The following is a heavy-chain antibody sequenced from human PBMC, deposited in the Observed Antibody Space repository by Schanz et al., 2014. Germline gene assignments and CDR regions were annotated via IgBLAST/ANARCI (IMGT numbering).Heavy chain of an antibody. J-gene: IGHJ4*02. CDR3: ARKVVATIGGYYDN. V-gene: IGHV3-48*01. CDR2: ISGSSRTI. D-gene: IGHD5-12*01. Sequence: EVHLVESGGGLVQPGGSLRLSCAASGITFSSHSFNWVRQAPGKGLEWVSYISGSSRTIYYADSMKGRFTISRDNAKNSLFLQMNSLRAEDTAVYYCARKVVATIGGYYDNWGQGTLVIVSS. CDR1: GITFSSHS.